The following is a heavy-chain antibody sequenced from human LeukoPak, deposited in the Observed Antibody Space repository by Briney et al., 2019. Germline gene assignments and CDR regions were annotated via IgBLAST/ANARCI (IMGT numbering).Heavy chain of an antibody. D-gene: IGHD3-10*01. CDR1: GFTFSNAW. J-gene: IGHJ4*02. Sequence: GGSLRLSCAAAGFTFSNAWMSWVRQAPGKGPEWVGRIKSKSDGGTIDYAAPVKGRFTISRDDSKNTVYLQLNSLKTEDTGMYYCTRYKYGSYYGSYYFDHWGQGTLVTVSS. CDR2: IKSKSDGGTI. CDR3: TRYKYGSYYGSYYFDH. V-gene: IGHV3-15*01.